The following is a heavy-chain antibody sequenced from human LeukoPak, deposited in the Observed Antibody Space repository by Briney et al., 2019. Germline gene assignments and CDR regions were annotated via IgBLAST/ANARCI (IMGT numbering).Heavy chain of an antibody. CDR3: ARVGVVPAGPTMGD. CDR2: IIPIFGTA. Sequence: SVKVSCKASGGTFSSYAISWVRQAPGQGLERMGGIIPIFGTANYAQKLQGRVTMTTDTSTSTAYMELRSLRSDDTAVYYCARVGVVPAGPTMGDWGQGTLVTVSS. V-gene: IGHV1-69*05. D-gene: IGHD2-2*01. J-gene: IGHJ4*02. CDR1: GGTFSSYA.